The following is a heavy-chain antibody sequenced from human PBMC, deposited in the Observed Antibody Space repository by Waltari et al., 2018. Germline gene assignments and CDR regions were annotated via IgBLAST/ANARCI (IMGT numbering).Heavy chain of an antibody. J-gene: IGHJ4*02. CDR2: INAGNGNT. D-gene: IGHD1-26*01. Sequence: QVQLVPSGAEVKKPGASVQVSCKASGYTFTSYAMHWVRQAPGQRLEWMGWINAGNGNTKYSQKFQGRVTITRDTSASTAYMELSSLRSEDTAVYYCARGLLGVGATMALGYWGQGTLVTVSS. V-gene: IGHV1-3*01. CDR1: GYTFTSYA. CDR3: ARGLLGVGATMALGY.